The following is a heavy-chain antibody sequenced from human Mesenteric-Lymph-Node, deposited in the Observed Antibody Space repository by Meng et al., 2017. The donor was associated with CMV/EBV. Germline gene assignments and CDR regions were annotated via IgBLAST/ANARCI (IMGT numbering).Heavy chain of an antibody. CDR1: TFRRYA. D-gene: IGHD3-10*01. V-gene: IGHV1-46*01. Sequence: TFRRYAISWVRQAPGQGLEWMGLINPSGGSTSYAQKFQGRVTMTRDTSTSTVYMELSSLRSEDTAVYYCAIYDYYGSGSPLSPFDYWGQGTLVTVSS. CDR3: AIYDYYGSGSPLSPFDY. J-gene: IGHJ4*02. CDR2: INPSGGST.